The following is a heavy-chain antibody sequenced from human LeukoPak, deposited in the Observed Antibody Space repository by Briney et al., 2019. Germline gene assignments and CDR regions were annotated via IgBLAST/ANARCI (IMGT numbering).Heavy chain of an antibody. J-gene: IGHJ6*03. D-gene: IGHD3-10*01. CDR2: IIPIFGTA. Sequence: GASVKVSCKASGGTFSSYAISWVRQAPGQGLEWMGGIIPIFGTANYAQKFQGRVTITADESTSTAYMELSSLRSEDTAVYYCARGQAYPYGSGSYWTRVGYYYYMDVWGKGTTVTISS. CDR3: ARGQAYPYGSGSYWTRVGYYYYMDV. CDR1: GGTFSSYA. V-gene: IGHV1-69*13.